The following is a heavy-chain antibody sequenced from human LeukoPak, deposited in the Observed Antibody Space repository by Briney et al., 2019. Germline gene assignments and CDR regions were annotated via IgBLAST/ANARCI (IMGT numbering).Heavy chain of an antibody. J-gene: IGHJ4*02. D-gene: IGHD3-22*01. CDR1: GYTFTSYG. V-gene: IGHV1-18*01. CDR2: ISAYNGNT. CDR3: ASFAYYYDSSGYYYNY. Sequence: GASVKVSCKASGYTFTSYGIIWVRQAPGQGLECMGWISAYNGNTNYAQKLQGRVTITTDTSTSTAYMDLRSLRSDDTAVYYCASFAYYYDSSGYYYNYWGQGTLVTVSS.